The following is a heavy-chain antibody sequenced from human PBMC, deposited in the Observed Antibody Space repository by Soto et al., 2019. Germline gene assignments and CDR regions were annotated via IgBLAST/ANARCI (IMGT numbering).Heavy chain of an antibody. Sequence: GASVKVSCKASGVTFSSYAISWVRQAPGQGLEWMGGIIPIFGTANYAQKFQGRVTITADKSTSTAYMELSSLRSEDTAVYYCARSPTQLWLPSLVNYFDYWGQGTLVTVSS. CDR2: IIPIFGTA. CDR3: ARSPTQLWLPSLVNYFDY. D-gene: IGHD5-18*01. V-gene: IGHV1-69*06. CDR1: GVTFSSYA. J-gene: IGHJ4*02.